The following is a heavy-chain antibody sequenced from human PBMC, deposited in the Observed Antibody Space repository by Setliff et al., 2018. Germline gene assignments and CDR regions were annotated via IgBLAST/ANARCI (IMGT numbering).Heavy chain of an antibody. Sequence: ASVKVSCKASGYTFTSYAMHWVRQAPGQRLEWMGWINAGNGNTKYSQKFQGRVTITRDTSASTAYMELSSLRSEDTAVYYCARGRRYFGVVSIFDAFDIWGQGTMVTVSS. V-gene: IGHV1-3*01. D-gene: IGHD3-3*01. CDR3: ARGRRYFGVVSIFDAFDI. CDR2: INAGNGNT. J-gene: IGHJ3*02. CDR1: GYTFTSYA.